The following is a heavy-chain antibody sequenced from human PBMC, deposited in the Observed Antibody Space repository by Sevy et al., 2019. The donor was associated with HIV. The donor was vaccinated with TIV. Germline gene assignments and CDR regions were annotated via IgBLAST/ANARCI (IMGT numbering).Heavy chain of an antibody. CDR3: ATLIVGTSYLRL. CDR2: FDPEYDEP. Sequence: ASVKVSCNVSGYRLRELSTYWVRQTPAKGLEGMGGFDPEYDEPTYAQNFQGRVTMTEDTSTDTAYMELSSLTSEDTAVYSCATLIVGTSYLRLWGPGTLVTVSS. CDR1: GYRLRELS. J-gene: IGHJ4*02. D-gene: IGHD1-26*01. V-gene: IGHV1-24*01.